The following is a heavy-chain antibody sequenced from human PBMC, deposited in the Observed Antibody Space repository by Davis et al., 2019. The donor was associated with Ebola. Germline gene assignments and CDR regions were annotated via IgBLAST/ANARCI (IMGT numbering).Heavy chain of an antibody. CDR2: MNPDSGNT. Sequence: AASVKVSCKASGYTFTTYDINWVRQATGQGLEWMGWMNPDSGNTGYAQKFQGRVTMTRDTSISTAYMELSSLTSEDTAVYYCARGRKVARMGSWFDSWGQGTLVTVSS. CDR1: GYTFTTYD. CDR3: ARGRKVARMGSWFDS. V-gene: IGHV1-8*01. D-gene: IGHD5-12*01. J-gene: IGHJ5*01.